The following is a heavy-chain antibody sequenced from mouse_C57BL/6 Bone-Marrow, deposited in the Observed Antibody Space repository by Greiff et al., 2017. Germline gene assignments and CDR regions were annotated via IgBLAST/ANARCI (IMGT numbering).Heavy chain of an antibody. J-gene: IGHJ3*01. D-gene: IGHD2-4*01. CDR2: IDPSDSDT. CDR1: GYTFTSYW. CDR3: ARDDYSWFAY. Sequence: QVQLQQPGAELVMPGASVKLSCKASGYTFTSYWMHWVKQRPGQGLEWIGEIDPSDSDTNYNQKFKGKSTLTADKSSSTAYMQLSSLTSGDSAVYYCARDDYSWFAYWGQGTLVTVSA. V-gene: IGHV1-69*01.